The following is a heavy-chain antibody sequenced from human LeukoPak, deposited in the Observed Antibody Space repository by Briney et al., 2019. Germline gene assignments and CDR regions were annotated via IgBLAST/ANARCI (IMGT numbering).Heavy chain of an antibody. V-gene: IGHV3-15*04. J-gene: IGHJ4*02. CDR1: EFTLSSAW. CDR3: TAGAY. CDR2: LGSKAAGGTT. Sequence: GGSLRLSRVASEFTLSSAWVSWVRQAPGKGLEWVGRLGSKAAGGTTGYAAPVKDRFTISRHDSKNTLYLQMNSLKTEDTAFYYCTAGAYCGQGTLVTVSS.